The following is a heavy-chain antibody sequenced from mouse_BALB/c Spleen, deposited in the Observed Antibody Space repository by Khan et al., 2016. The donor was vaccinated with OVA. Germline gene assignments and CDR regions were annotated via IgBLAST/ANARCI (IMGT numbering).Heavy chain of an antibody. Sequence: QVQLQQSGAELARPGASVKMSCKASGYTFTSNTMHWVKQRPGQGLEWIGYINPRSSYTNYNQKFKDKATLTADKSSSTAYMQLSSLTSEDSAVYYWARRTTEYTMDYWGQGTSVTVSS. V-gene: IGHV1-4*01. CDR1: GYTFTSNT. CDR3: ARRTTEYTMDY. J-gene: IGHJ4*01. D-gene: IGHD2-14*01. CDR2: INPRSSYT.